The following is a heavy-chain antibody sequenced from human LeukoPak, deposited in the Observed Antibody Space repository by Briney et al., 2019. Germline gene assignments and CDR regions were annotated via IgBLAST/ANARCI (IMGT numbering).Heavy chain of an antibody. CDR1: GFTFSTYS. CDR2: IKSSGATI. J-gene: IGHJ3*02. D-gene: IGHD2-15*01. Sequence: GGSLRLSCAASGFTFSTYSMNWVRQAPGKGLEWVSYIKSSGATIYYADSVQGRFTISRDNAKNSLYLQMNSLRDEDTAVYYCARGLTTPLDIWGQGTMVTVSS. V-gene: IGHV3-48*02. CDR3: ARGLTTPLDI.